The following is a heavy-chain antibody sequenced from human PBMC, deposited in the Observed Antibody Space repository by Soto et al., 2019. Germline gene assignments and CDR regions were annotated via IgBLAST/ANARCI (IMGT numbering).Heavy chain of an antibody. J-gene: IGHJ5*02. CDR3: ARVRRSIAAAGTGWFDP. D-gene: IGHD6-13*01. V-gene: IGHV1-3*01. CDR2: INAGNGNT. Sequence: ASVKVSCKASGYTFTSYAMHWVRQAPGQRLEWMGWINAGNGNTKYSQKFQGRVTITRDTSASTAYMELSSLRSEDTAVYYCARVRRSIAAAGTGWFDPWGQGTLVTVSS. CDR1: GYTFTSYA.